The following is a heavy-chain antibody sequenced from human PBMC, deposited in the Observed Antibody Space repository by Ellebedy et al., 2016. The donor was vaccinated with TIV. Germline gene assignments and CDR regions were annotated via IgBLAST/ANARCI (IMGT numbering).Heavy chain of an antibody. CDR3: ATTDGDY. CDR2: IYYTGRT. D-gene: IGHD4-17*01. V-gene: IGHV4-59*08. CDR1: GGSISGSY. J-gene: IGHJ4*02. Sequence: MPSETLSLTCTVSGGSISGSYWSWFRQPPGKGLEWIAFIYYTGRTNYNPSLRSRATISLDTSQNQFSLRLSSVTAADTAVYYCATTDGDYWGQGTLVTVSS.